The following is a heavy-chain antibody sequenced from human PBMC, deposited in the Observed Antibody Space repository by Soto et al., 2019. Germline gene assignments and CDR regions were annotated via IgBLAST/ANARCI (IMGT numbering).Heavy chain of an antibody. CDR1: GFTFSTYG. CDR2: IKGDESTT. J-gene: IGHJ4*02. D-gene: IGHD3-16*01. Sequence: PGVSLRLSCAASGFTFSTYGMHWVRQAPGEGLLWVSRIKGDESTTSSADSVKGRFTISRDNAKNTVYLHMNSLRADDTAVYYCARGAFHNYYVDYWGQGTLVTVSS. V-gene: IGHV3-74*01. CDR3: ARGAFHNYYVDY.